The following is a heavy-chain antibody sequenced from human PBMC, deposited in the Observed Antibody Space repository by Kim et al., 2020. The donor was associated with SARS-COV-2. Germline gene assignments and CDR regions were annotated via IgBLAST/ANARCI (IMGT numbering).Heavy chain of an antibody. CDR1: GFSFSSYG. CDR3: ARDVCGNFWRGYTGVGCSMDV. V-gene: IGHV3-30*03. Sequence: LSLTCAASGFSFSSYGMQWVRQAPGKGLEWVAVISYEGNYKYYADSVKGRFTIARDNSKNMLYLQMNGLRAEDTAVYYCARDVCGNFWRGYTGVGCSMDVWGQGTTVTVSS. J-gene: IGHJ6*02. CDR2: ISYEGNYK. D-gene: IGHD3-3*01.